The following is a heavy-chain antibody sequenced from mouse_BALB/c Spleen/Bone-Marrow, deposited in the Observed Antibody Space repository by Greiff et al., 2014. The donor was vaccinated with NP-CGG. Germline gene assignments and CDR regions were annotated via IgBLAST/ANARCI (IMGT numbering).Heavy chain of an antibody. CDR2: ISSGGSYT. CDR1: GFTFSSYA. V-gene: IGHV5-9-1*01. J-gene: IGHJ2*01. CDR3: ARHGITRLLDY. Sequence: EVMLVESGGGLVKPGGSLKLSCAASGFTFSSYAMSWVRQTPEKRLEWVATISSGGSYTYYPDSVKGRFTISRDNAKNTLYLQMSNLRSEDTAMYYCARHGITRLLDYWGQGTTLTVSS. D-gene: IGHD2-4*01.